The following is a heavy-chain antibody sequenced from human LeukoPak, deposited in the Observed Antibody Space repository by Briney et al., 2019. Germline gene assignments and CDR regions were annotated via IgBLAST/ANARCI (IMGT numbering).Heavy chain of an antibody. CDR3: ASTSSGWLKYYYYYYGMDV. D-gene: IGHD6-19*01. CDR1: GYTFTSYD. CDR2: MNPNSGNT. J-gene: IGHJ6*02. V-gene: IGHV1-8*01. Sequence: ASVKVSCKASGYTFTSYDINWVRQATGRGLEWMGWMNPNSGNTGYAQKFQGRVTMTRNTSISTAYMELSSLRSEDTAVYYCASTSSGWLKYYYYYYGMDVWGQGTTVTVSS.